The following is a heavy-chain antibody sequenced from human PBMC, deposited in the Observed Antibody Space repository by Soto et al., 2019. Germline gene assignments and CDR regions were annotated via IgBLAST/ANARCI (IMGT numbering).Heavy chain of an antibody. J-gene: IGHJ4*02. CDR1: GFTFSSHA. CDR3: AKDLQLSGWLSAQTFDY. CDR2: ITGSGDST. Sequence: EVQLLESGGGLVQPGGSLRLSCAVSGFTFSSHAMSWVRQAPGKGLECVSSITGSGDSTYYADSVKGRFTISRDKSKGTLYLQMNRLRAEDTAVYYCAKDLQLSGWLSAQTFDYWGQGTQVTVSS. D-gene: IGHD6-19*01. V-gene: IGHV3-23*01.